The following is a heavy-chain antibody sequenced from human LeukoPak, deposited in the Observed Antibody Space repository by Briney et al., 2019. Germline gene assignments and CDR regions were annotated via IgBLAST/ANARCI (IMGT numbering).Heavy chain of an antibody. CDR3: AKGDSTTLLRPYYFDY. CDR2: ISSSGGST. J-gene: IGHJ4*02. CDR1: GFTFSSYA. Sequence: GGSLRISCAASGFTFSSYAMSWVRQAPGTGLEWVSDISSSGGSTYYADSVKGRFTISRDNSKNTLYLQMNSLRAEDTAVYYCAKGDSTTLLRPYYFDYWGQGTLVTVSS. D-gene: IGHD3-10*01. V-gene: IGHV3-23*01.